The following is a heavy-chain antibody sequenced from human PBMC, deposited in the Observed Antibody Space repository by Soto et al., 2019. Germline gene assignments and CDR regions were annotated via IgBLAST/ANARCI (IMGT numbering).Heavy chain of an antibody. CDR3: GIYYYYYDMDV. V-gene: IGHV4-34*01. Sequence: SETLSLTCTVLGGSLSDYFWTWVRQPPGKGLEWIGEINHSGSTHYNPSLKSRVIISIDTSKNQFSLKLTAVTAADTAVYYCGIYYYYYDMDVWGLGTTVTVSS. CDR2: INHSGST. J-gene: IGHJ6*02. CDR1: GGSLSDYF.